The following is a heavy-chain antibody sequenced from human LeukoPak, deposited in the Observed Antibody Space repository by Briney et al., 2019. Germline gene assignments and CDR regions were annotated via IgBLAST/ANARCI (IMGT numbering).Heavy chain of an antibody. CDR2: INPSGGST. J-gene: IGHJ4*02. Sequence: ASVTVSCTASGYTFTSYYMHWVRQAPGQGLEWMGIINPSGGSTSYAQKFQGRVTMTRDTSTSTVYMELSSLRSEDTAVYYCASRTEWLVGLYWGQGTLVTVSS. V-gene: IGHV1-46*01. CDR1: GYTFTSYY. D-gene: IGHD1-26*01. CDR3: ASRTEWLVGLY.